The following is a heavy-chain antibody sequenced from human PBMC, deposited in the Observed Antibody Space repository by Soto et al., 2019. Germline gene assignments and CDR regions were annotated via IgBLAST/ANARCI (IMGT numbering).Heavy chain of an antibody. J-gene: IGHJ6*02. Sequence: PGGSLRLSCAASGFTFSSYAMHWVRQAPGKGLEWVAVISYDGSNKYYADSVKGRFTISRDNSKNTLYLQMNSLRAEDTAVYYCARAHLEEYSSKDETLYYYYGMDVWGQGTTVTVSS. CDR2: ISYDGSNK. CDR3: ARAHLEEYSSKDETLYYYYGMDV. CDR1: GFTFSSYA. D-gene: IGHD6-6*01. V-gene: IGHV3-30-3*01.